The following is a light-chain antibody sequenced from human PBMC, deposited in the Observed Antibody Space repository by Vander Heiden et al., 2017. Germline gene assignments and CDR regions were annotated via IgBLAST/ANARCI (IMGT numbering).Light chain of an antibody. Sequence: QSVLTQPPPVSGAPGQRVTIPCTGRSSNIGAGYDVHWYQQLPGTAPKLLIYGNSNRPSGVPDRFSGSKSGTSASLAITGLQAEDEADYYCQSYDSSLRGVFGTGTKVTVL. V-gene: IGLV1-40*01. J-gene: IGLJ1*01. CDR3: QSYDSSLRGV. CDR2: GNS. CDR1: SSNIGAGYD.